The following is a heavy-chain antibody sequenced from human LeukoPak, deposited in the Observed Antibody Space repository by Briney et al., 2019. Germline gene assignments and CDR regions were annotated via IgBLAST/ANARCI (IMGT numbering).Heavy chain of an antibody. CDR3: ARRHPVLKGFDP. Sequence: SGPTLVKPTQTLTLTCDFSGFSLSASGVGVGWIRQTPGKALEWLALVYWDDDKRYSPSLKNRLTITKDTSQSQVVLTMTNMDPADTATYCCARRHPVLKGFDPWGRGALVTVSS. D-gene: IGHD3-10*02. V-gene: IGHV2-5*02. CDR2: VYWDDDK. CDR1: GFSLSASGVG. J-gene: IGHJ5*02.